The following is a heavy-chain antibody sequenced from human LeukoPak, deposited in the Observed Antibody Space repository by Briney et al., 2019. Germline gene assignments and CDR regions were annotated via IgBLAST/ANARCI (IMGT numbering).Heavy chain of an antibody. CDR3: ARDRPFDN. J-gene: IGHJ4*02. V-gene: IGHV4-59*01. CDR2: IFHTGST. CDR1: GGSFSGYY. Sequence: SETLSLTCAVYGGSFSGYYWSWIRQPPGKGLEWIGYIFHTGSTSYNPSLQSRVTISLDTSKNQFSLKLNSVTAADTAVYFCARDRPFDNWGQGTLVTVSS.